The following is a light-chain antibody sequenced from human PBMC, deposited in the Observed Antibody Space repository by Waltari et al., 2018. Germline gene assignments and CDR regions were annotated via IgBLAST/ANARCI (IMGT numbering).Light chain of an antibody. J-gene: IGKJ4*01. CDR1: QGVSSY. CDR3: QQYYSFPLT. Sequence: RCRMCQGVSSYLAVYQQKPGKAPELLIYAASTLQSGVPSRFSGSGSGTDFTLTISCLQSEDFATYYCQQYYSFPLTFGGGTKVEIK. CDR2: AAS. V-gene: IGKV1D-8*01.